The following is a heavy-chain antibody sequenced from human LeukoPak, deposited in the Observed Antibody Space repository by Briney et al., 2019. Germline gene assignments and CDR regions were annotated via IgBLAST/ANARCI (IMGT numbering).Heavy chain of an antibody. CDR1: GFTFSSYA. CDR3: ARSTIFGVVIYAFDI. V-gene: IGHV3-30*04. Sequence: GGSLRLPCAASGFTFSSYAMHWVRQAPGKGLEWVAVISYDGSNKYYADSVKGRFTISRDNSKNTLYLQMNSLRAEDTAVYYCARSTIFGVVIYAFDIWGQGTMVTVSS. D-gene: IGHD3-3*01. CDR2: ISYDGSNK. J-gene: IGHJ3*02.